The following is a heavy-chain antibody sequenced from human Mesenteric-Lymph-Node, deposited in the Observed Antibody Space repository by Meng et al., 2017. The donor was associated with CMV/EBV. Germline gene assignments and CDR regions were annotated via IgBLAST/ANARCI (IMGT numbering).Heavy chain of an antibody. CDR1: GFTFSSYE. CDR3: AKGPYSSSRTPFDC. Sequence: GGSLRLSCAASGFTFSSYEMNWVRQAPGKGLEWVSYISSSGSTIYYADSVKGRFTISRDNANNSLYLQMDSLREEDTALYYCAKGPYSSSRTPFDCWGQGTLVTVSS. D-gene: IGHD6-13*01. J-gene: IGHJ4*02. V-gene: IGHV3-48*03. CDR2: ISSSGSTI.